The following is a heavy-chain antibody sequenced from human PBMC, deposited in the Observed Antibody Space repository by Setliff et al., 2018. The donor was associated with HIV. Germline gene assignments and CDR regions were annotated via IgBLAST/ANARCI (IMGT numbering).Heavy chain of an antibody. J-gene: IGHJ6*03. Sequence: SETLSLTCTVSGGSISSGGLYWNWIRQYPGKGLEWIGYISSGGGTYYNPSLKSRVSISVDTSKNQFSLDLRSVTAADTAVYYCASGEGELLWFGGQYYYYMDVWGKGTTVTVSS. CDR3: ASGEGELLWFGGQYYYYMDV. V-gene: IGHV4-31*03. CDR2: ISSGGGT. D-gene: IGHD3-10*01. CDR1: GGSISSGGLY.